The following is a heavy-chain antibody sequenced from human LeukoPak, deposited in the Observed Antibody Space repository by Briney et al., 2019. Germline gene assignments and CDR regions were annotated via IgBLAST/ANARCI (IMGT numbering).Heavy chain of an antibody. V-gene: IGHV4-34*01. CDR2: INHSGST. CDR1: GGSFSGYY. CDR3: ARHVEKWGLPGIDP. D-gene: IGHD1-26*01. J-gene: IGHJ5*02. Sequence: SETLSLTCAVYGGSFSGYYWSWIRQPPGKGLEWIGEINHSGSTNYNPSLKSRVTISVDTSKNQFSLKLSSVTAADTAVYYCARHVEKWGLPGIDPWGQGTLVTVSS.